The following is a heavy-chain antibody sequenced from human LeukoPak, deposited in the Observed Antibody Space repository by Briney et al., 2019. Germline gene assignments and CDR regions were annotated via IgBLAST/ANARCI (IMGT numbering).Heavy chain of an antibody. V-gene: IGHV3-33*06. J-gene: IGHJ5*02. Sequence: GGSLRLSCAASGFTFSSYGMHWVRQAPGKGLEWVAVIWYDGSNKYYADSVKGRFTISRDNSKNTLYLQMNSLRAEDTAVYYCANQRGHNWFDPWGQGTLVTVSS. CDR3: ANQRGHNWFDP. CDR2: IWYDGSNK. CDR1: GFTFSSYG.